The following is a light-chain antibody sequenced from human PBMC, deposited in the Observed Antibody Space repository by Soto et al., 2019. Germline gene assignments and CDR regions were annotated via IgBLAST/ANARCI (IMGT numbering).Light chain of an antibody. J-gene: IGLJ1*01. CDR1: SRDVGAYSS. V-gene: IGLV2-14*01. Sequence: QSVLTQPASVSGSPGQSITISCTGNSRDVGAYSSVSWYQQHPGTAPKLMIFEVSNRPSGVSNRFSGSKSGNTASLAISGLQAEDEADDYCNSYTSNNSRVFGTGTKVTVL. CDR3: NSYTSNNSRV. CDR2: EVS.